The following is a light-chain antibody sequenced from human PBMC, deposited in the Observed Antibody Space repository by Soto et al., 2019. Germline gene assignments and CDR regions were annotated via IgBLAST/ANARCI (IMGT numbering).Light chain of an antibody. CDR1: SSDVGGYNY. Sequence: QSALTQPPSASGSPGQSLTISCTGTSSDVGGYNYVSWYQQLPGTAPKLLIYDDNKRPSGIPDRFSGSKSGTSATLGITGFQTGDEADYYCGSWDSSLSAYVFGTGTKLTVL. J-gene: IGLJ1*01. CDR3: GSWDSSLSAYV. V-gene: IGLV1-51*01. CDR2: DDN.